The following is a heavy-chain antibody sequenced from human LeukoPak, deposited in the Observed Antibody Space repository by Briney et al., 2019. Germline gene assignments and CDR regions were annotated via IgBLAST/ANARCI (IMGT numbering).Heavy chain of an antibody. D-gene: IGHD2-2*01. J-gene: IGHJ4*02. CDR3: ANGVVPAAPFDY. CDR2: ISSSSSFI. V-gene: IGHV3-48*01. Sequence: GGSLRLSCAASGFTFSSYSMDWVRQAPGKGLEWISYISSSSSFIYYADSVKDRFTISRDNAKTSLYLQMNSLRAEDTAVYYCANGVVPAAPFDYWGQGTLVTVSS. CDR1: GFTFSSYS.